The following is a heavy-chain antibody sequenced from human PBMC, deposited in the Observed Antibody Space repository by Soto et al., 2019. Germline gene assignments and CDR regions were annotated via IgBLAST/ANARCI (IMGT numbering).Heavy chain of an antibody. CDR3: ARSEGGPPYYYYYGMDV. CDR2: INHSGST. Sequence: SETLSLTCAVYGGSFSGYYWSWIRQPPGKGLEWIGEINHSGSTNYSPSFQGQVTISADKSISTAYLQWSSLKASDTAMYYCARSEGGPPYYYYYGMDVWGQGTTVTVSS. J-gene: IGHJ6*02. V-gene: IGHV4-34*10. CDR1: GGSFSGYY.